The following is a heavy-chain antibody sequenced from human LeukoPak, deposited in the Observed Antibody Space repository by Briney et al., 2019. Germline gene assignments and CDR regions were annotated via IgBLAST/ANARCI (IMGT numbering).Heavy chain of an antibody. Sequence: SETLSLTCTVSGGSISSDYWSWIREPAGEGLEWIGRIYSTGSTNYNPSLRSRVTMSVDTSKNQFSLRLRSVTAADTAVYYCARQIASAGTAGFDFWGQGALVTVSS. CDR2: IYSTGST. V-gene: IGHV4-4*07. D-gene: IGHD6-13*01. CDR3: ARQIASAGTAGFDF. J-gene: IGHJ4*02. CDR1: GGSISSDY.